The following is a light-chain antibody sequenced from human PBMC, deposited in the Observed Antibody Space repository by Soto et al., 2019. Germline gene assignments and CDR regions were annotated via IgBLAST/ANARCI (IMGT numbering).Light chain of an antibody. Sequence: EVVVTQSPDTLSLSPGETATLSCRASQSVSSSVAWYQHKPGQSPRLVVYSGDKRAPGIPPRFSGSGSGTDFTLNISSLESDDFAIYYCQQRYSWLRAFGPGTKVDIK. J-gene: IGKJ1*01. CDR2: SGD. V-gene: IGKV3-11*01. CDR1: QSVSSS. CDR3: QQRYSWLRA.